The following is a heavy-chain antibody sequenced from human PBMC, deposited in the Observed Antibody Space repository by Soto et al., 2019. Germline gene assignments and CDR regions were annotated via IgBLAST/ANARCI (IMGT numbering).Heavy chain of an antibody. D-gene: IGHD3-16*01. Sequence: QVQLQESGPGLVKPSETLSLTCTVSGGSVSSGSYYWSWIRQPPGKGLEWIGYIYYSGSTNYNPSLKSRVTTPVDTSKNQFSLKLSSVTAADKAVYDCARGLRRGHFDYWGQGTLVTVSS. V-gene: IGHV4-61*01. CDR1: GGSVSSGSYY. J-gene: IGHJ4*02. CDR2: IYYSGST. CDR3: ARGLRRGHFDY.